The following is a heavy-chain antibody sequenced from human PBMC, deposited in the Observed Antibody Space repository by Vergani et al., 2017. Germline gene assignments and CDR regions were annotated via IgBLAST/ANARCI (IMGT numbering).Heavy chain of an antibody. CDR1: GGSISSGGYS. D-gene: IGHD3-10*01. V-gene: IGHV4-30-2*01. CDR3: AREGGSGSWDSDAFDI. J-gene: IGHJ3*02. Sequence: QLQLPESGSGLVKPSQTLSLTCAVSGGSISSGGYSWSWIRQPPGKGLEWIGYIYHSGSTYYNPSLKSRVTISVDRSKNQFSLKLSSVTAADTAVYYCAREGGSGSWDSDAFDIWGQGTMVTVSS. CDR2: IYHSGST.